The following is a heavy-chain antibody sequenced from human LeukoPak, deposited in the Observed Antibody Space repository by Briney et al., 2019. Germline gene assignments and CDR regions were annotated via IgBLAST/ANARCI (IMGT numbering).Heavy chain of an antibody. V-gene: IGHV1-58*02. D-gene: IGHD5-18*01. CDR2: IVVGSGNT. J-gene: IGHJ4*02. CDR1: GFTFTSSA. Sequence: SVKVSCKASGFTFTSSAMQWVLQARGQRLEWIGWIVVGSGNTNYAQKFQERVTITRDMSTSTAYMELSSLRSEDTAVYYCAAELGFMDTAMVWGQGTLVTVSS. CDR3: AAELGFMDTAMV.